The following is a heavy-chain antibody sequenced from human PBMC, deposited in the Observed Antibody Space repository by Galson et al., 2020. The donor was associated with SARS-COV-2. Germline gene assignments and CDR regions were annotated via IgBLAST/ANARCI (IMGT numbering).Heavy chain of an antibody. CDR2: IHSSGTT. CDR3: ARGPPGNAYDI. J-gene: IGHJ3*02. V-gene: IGHV4-61*02. CDR1: GGSISSGDYY. Sequence: SETLSLTCTVSGGSISSGDYYWYWIRQPAGKGLECIGRIHSSGTTYYNPTLESRVTISLDTSKNQSSLKQISVTAADTAVYYCARGPPGNAYDIWGQGTTVTVSS.